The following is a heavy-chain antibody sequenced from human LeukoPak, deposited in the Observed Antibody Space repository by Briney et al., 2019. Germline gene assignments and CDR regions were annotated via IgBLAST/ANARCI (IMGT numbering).Heavy chain of an antibody. CDR3: ARGLSTATTFYFDY. CDR2: IIPIFGTA. Sequence: SVKVSCKASGGTFSSYAISWVRQAPGQGLEWMGGIIPIFGTANYAQKFQGRVTITADESTSTAYMELSSLRSEDTAVYYCARGLSTATTFYFDYWGQGTRVTVSS. V-gene: IGHV1-69*13. CDR1: GGTFSSYA. J-gene: IGHJ4*02. D-gene: IGHD4-17*01.